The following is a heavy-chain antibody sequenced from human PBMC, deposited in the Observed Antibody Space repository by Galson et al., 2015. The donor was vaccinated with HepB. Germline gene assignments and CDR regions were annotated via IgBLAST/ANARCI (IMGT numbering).Heavy chain of an antibody. CDR1: GYTFTGYY. CDR2: INPNSGGT. D-gene: IGHD3-3*01. V-gene: IGHV1-2*02. CDR3: AKGYYDFWSGYYRYYFDY. J-gene: IGHJ4*02. Sequence: SVKVSCKASGYTFTGYYMHWVRQAPGQGLEWMGWINPNSGGTNYAQKFQGRVTMTRDTSISTAYMELSRLRSDDTAVYYCAKGYYDFWSGYYRYYFDYWGQGTLVTVSS.